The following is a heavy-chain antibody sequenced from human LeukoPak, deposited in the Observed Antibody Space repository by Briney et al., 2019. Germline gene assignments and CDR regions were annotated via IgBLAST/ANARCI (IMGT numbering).Heavy chain of an antibody. CDR1: GFTFSSYG. J-gene: IGHJ6*03. CDR3: AKDWVYGDYVYYYYMDV. D-gene: IGHD4-17*01. CDR2: IRYDGSNK. V-gene: IGHV3-30*02. Sequence: GGSLRLSCAASGFTFSSYGMHWVRQAPGKGLEWVAFIRYDGSNKYYADSVKGRFTISRDNSKNTLYLQMNSLRAEDTAVYYCAKDWVYGDYVYYYYMDVWGKGTTVTISS.